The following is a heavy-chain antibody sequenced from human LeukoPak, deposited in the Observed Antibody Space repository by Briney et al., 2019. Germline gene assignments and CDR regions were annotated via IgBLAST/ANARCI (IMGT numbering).Heavy chain of an antibody. CDR1: GASISSYF. Sequence: SETLSLTCTVSGASISSYFWNWIRQPAGKGLEWIGRVYNSGTTNYNPSLKSRVTMSVDTCKNQFSLKLSSVTAADTAVYFCARQSPWYVTDYWGQGTLVTVSS. V-gene: IGHV4-4*07. CDR3: ARQSPWYVTDY. J-gene: IGHJ4*02. D-gene: IGHD1-14*01. CDR2: VYNSGTT.